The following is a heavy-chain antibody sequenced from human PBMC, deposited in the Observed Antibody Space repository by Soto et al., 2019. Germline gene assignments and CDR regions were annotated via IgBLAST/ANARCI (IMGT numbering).Heavy chain of an antibody. CDR3: AGGSGWLIDY. CDR2: IKKDGSVK. V-gene: IGHV3-7*03. CDR1: GFSFSSYW. J-gene: IGHJ4*02. Sequence: EVQLVESGGGLVQHGGSLRLSCEASGFSFSSYWMNWVRQAPGKGLEWVAIIKKDGSVKYYVDSVKGRFTISRDNAKNSLYLQMNGPRAEDTAVYYCAGGSGWLIDYWGRGTLVTVSS. D-gene: IGHD6-19*01.